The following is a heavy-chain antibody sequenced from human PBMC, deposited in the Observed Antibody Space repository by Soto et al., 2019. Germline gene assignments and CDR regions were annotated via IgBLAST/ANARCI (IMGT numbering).Heavy chain of an antibody. CDR2: IYYSGST. Sequence: QVQLQESGPGLVKPSETLSLTCTVSGGSVSSGSYYWSWIRQPPGKGLEWIGYIYYSGSTNYNPSLKSRVTISVDTSKNQFSLKLSSVTAADTAVYYCAGIHYDSSGYYPYYFDYWGQGTLVTVSS. V-gene: IGHV4-61*01. J-gene: IGHJ4*02. CDR3: AGIHYDSSGYYPYYFDY. CDR1: GGSVSSGSYY. D-gene: IGHD3-22*01.